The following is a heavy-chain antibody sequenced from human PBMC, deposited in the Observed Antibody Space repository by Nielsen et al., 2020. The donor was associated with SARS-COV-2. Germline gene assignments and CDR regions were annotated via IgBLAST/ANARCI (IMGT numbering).Heavy chain of an antibody. CDR2: INTNSGDP. D-gene: IGHD3-10*01. CDR3: AKKSSGEAGNFDY. V-gene: IGHV7-4-1*01. Sequence: ASVKVSCKASGYTFTSYGISWVRQAPGQGLEWLGWINTNSGDPMYAQGLTGRHVFSLDTSVNTAYLQISSLKAEDTAMYYCAKKSSGEAGNFDYWGQGTLVTVPS. CDR1: GYTFTSYG. J-gene: IGHJ4*02.